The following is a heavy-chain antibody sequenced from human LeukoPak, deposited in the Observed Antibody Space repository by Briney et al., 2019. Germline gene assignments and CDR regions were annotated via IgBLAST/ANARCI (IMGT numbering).Heavy chain of an antibody. Sequence: SGGSLRLSCAASGFTFTRYWMTWVRQAPGRGLEWVANIKEDGSEIYYLDSVKGRFTISRDNAKNSLYLQMNSLTPEDTAVYYCAAHAGPWGQGTLVIVSS. V-gene: IGHV3-7*01. CDR3: AAHAGP. CDR1: GFTFTRYW. J-gene: IGHJ5*02. CDR2: IKEDGSEI.